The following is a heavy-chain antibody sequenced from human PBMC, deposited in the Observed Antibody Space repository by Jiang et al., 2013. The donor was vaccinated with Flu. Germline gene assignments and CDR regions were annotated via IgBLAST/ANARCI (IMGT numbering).Heavy chain of an antibody. CDR1: GYTFTSYY. D-gene: IGHD1-20*01. CDR2: INPSGGST. CDR3: ARVARGNWKGDAFDI. V-gene: IGHV1-46*01. J-gene: IGHJ3*02. Sequence: LVESGAEVKKPGASVKVSCKASGYTFTSYYMHWVRQAPGQGLEWMGIINPSGGSTSYAQKFQGRVTMTRDTSTSTVYMELSSLRSEDTAVYYCARVARGNWKGDAFDIWGQGTMVTVSS.